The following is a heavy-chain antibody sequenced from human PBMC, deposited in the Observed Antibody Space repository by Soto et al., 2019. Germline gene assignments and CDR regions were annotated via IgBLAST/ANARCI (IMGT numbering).Heavy chain of an antibody. CDR2: IIPIFGTA. CDR1: GGTFSSYA. Sequence: QVQLVQSGAEVKKPGSSVKVSCKASGGTFSSYAISWVRQAPGQGLEWMGGIIPIFGTADYAQKFQGRVTITADESTGTAYMELSSLRSEETAVYYCARDGGVYDYSPFDYWGQGTLVTVSS. V-gene: IGHV1-69*12. CDR3: ARDGGVYDYSPFDY. J-gene: IGHJ4*02. D-gene: IGHD4-4*01.